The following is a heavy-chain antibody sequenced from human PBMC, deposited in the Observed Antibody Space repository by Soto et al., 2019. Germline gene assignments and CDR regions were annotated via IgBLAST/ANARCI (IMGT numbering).Heavy chain of an antibody. CDR3: AKDGLGIAVAEGNWFDP. CDR2: ISGSGGST. Sequence: GGSLRLSCAASGFTFSSYAMSWVRQAPGKGLEWVSAISGSGGSTYYADSVKGRFTISRDNSKNTLYLQMNSLRAEDTAVYYCAKDGLGIAVAEGNWFDPWGQGTLVTVSS. CDR1: GFTFSSYA. J-gene: IGHJ5*02. V-gene: IGHV3-23*01. D-gene: IGHD6-19*01.